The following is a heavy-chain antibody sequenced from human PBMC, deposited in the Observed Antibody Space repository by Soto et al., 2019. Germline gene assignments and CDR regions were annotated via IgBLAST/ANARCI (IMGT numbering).Heavy chain of an antibody. J-gene: IGHJ5*02. CDR2: INHSGST. CDR1: GGSFSGYY. CDR3: ARGRSSSWYAGSWFDP. Sequence: SETLSLTCAVYGGSFSGYYWSWIRQPPGKGLEWIGEINHSGSTNYNPSLKSRVTISVDTSKNQFSLKLSSVTAADTAVYYCARGRSSSWYAGSWFDPWGQGTLVTVSS. V-gene: IGHV4-34*01. D-gene: IGHD6-13*01.